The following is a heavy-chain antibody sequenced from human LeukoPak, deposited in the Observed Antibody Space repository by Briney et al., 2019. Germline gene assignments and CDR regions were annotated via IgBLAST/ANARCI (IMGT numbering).Heavy chain of an antibody. Sequence: GGSLRLSCAASGFTFSSYWMSWVREAPGKGVEGVANIKQDGSEKYYVDYVKGRFTISRDNAKNSLYLQMNSLRAEDTAVYYCARFRTYYYYMDVWGKGTTVTVSS. J-gene: IGHJ6*03. CDR1: GFTFSSYW. V-gene: IGHV3-7*01. CDR3: ARFRTYYYYMDV. CDR2: IKQDGSEK.